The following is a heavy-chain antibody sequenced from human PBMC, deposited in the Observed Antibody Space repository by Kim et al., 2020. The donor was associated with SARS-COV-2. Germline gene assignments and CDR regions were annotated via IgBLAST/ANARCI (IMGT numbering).Heavy chain of an antibody. Sequence: SVKVSCKPSGFTFTTSAVQWVRQARGQRLEWIAWIVVGSGNTNYAQKFQERVTITRDMSTSTAYMELSSLRSEDTGVYYCAARIVGADDVFDIWGQGTM. CDR1: GFTFTTSA. D-gene: IGHD1-26*01. V-gene: IGHV1-58*01. J-gene: IGHJ3*02. CDR2: IVVGSGNT. CDR3: AARIVGADDVFDI.